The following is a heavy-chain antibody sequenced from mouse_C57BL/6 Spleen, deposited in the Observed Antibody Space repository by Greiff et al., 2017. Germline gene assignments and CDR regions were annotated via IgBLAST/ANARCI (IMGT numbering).Heavy chain of an antibody. CDR1: GYTFTSYW. CDR2: IDPSDSYT. D-gene: IGHD1-1*01. CDR3: AVYYGSSPAWFAY. V-gene: IGHV1-69*01. Sequence: VQLQQPGAELVMPGASVKLSCKASGYTFTSYWMHWVKQRPGQGLEWIGEIDPSDSYTNYNQKFKGKSTLTVDKSSSTAYMQLSSLTSEDSAVYYWAVYYGSSPAWFAYWGQGTLVTVSA. J-gene: IGHJ3*01.